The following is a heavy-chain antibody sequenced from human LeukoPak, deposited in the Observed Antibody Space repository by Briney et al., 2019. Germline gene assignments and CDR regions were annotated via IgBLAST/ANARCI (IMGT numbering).Heavy chain of an antibody. CDR1: GFTVSSNY. Sequence: GGSLRLSCAASGFTVSSNYMSWVRQAPGKGLEWVSVIYSGGSTYYADSVKGRFTISRDNSKNTLYLQMNSLRAEDTAVYYCAKDTGLRFLEWLNPFDYWGQGTLVTVSS. CDR3: AKDTGLRFLEWLNPFDY. J-gene: IGHJ4*02. V-gene: IGHV3-53*01. D-gene: IGHD3-3*01. CDR2: IYSGGST.